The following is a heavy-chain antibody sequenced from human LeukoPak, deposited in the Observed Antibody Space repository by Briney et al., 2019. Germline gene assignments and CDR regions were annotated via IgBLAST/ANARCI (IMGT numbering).Heavy chain of an antibody. CDR1: GFTFSSHA. J-gene: IGHJ4*02. CDR2: ISGSGGST. CDR3: AKMDYYDSSGYPPVDY. V-gene: IGHV3-23*01. Sequence: GGSLRLSCAASGFTFSSHAMSWVRQAPGKGLEWVSAISGSGGSTYYADSVKGRFTITIDNSKNTLYLQMNSLRAEDTAVYYFAKMDYYDSSGYPPVDYWGQGTLVTVSS. D-gene: IGHD3-22*01.